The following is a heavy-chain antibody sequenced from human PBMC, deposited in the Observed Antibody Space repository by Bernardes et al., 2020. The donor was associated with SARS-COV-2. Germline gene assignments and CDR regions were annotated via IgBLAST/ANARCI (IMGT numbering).Heavy chain of an antibody. CDR3: ARERVRAYYGSGTYIPNY. CDR1: GFTFSDFG. J-gene: IGHJ4*02. D-gene: IGHD3-10*01. V-gene: IGHV3-33*01. CDR2: IWHDGTTT. Sequence: GGSLRLSCEASGFTFSDFGMHWVHQAPGKGLEWVTFIWHDGTTTYYADSVKGRFTISRDNSRNTVYLQMDTLRAEDSALYFCARERVRAYYGSGTYIPNYWGQGTLVTVSS.